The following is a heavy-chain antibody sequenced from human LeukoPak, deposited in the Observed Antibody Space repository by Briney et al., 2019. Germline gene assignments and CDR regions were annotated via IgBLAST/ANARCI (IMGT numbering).Heavy chain of an antibody. CDR3: ARDLHYYGSGSYGFFDY. V-gene: IGHV1-18*01. CDR2: ISAYNGNT. Sequence: ASVKVSCKASGYTFTSYGISWVRQAPGQGLEWMGWISAYNGNTNYAQKLQGRVTMTTDTSTSTAYMELRSLRSDDTAVYYCARDLHYYGSGSYGFFDYWGQGTLVTVSS. CDR1: GYTFTSYG. J-gene: IGHJ4*02. D-gene: IGHD3-10*01.